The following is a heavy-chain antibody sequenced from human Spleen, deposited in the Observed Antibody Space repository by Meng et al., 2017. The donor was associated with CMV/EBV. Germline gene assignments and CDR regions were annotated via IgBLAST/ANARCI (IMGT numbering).Heavy chain of an antibody. CDR2: IDQSGIT. D-gene: IGHD3-22*01. Sequence: CAVYGGSFSRYFWSWIRQSPGKGLEWIAEIDQSGITNYNPSLESRVSISVDMSKNQFSLKLTSVTAADTAVYFCSRDIYYDSSGSIWGQGTLVTVSS. CDR3: SRDIYYDSSGSI. CDR1: GGSFSRYF. V-gene: IGHV4-34*01. J-gene: IGHJ4*02.